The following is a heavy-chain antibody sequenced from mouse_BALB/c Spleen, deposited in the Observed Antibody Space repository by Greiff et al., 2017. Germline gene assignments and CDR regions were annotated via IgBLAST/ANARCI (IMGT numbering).Heavy chain of an antibody. CDR2: IYPGDGDT. D-gene: IGHD1-1*01. V-gene: IGHV1-80*01. Sequence: QVQLKQSGAELVRPGSSVKISCKASGYAFSSYWMNWVKQRPGQGLEWIGQIYPGDGDTNYNGKFKGKATLTADKSSSTAYMQLSSLTSEDSAVYFCARGGYGSSYCFAYWGQGTLVTVSA. J-gene: IGHJ3*01. CDR1: GYAFSSYW. CDR3: ARGGYGSSYCFAY.